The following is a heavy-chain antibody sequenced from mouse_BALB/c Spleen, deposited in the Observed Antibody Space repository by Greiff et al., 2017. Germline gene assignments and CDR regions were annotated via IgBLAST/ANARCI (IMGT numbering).Heavy chain of an antibody. V-gene: IGHV7-3*02. J-gene: IGHJ2*01. Sequence: EVKVEESGGGLVQPGGSLRLSCAPSGFTFTDYYMSWVRQPPGKALEWLGFIRNKANGYTTEYSASVKGRFTISRDNSQSILYLHMNTLRAEDSATYYCARDNYGNYFDYWGQGTTLTGSS. CDR2: IRNKANGYTT. CDR1: GFTFTDYY. D-gene: IGHD2-1*01. CDR3: ARDNYGNYFDY.